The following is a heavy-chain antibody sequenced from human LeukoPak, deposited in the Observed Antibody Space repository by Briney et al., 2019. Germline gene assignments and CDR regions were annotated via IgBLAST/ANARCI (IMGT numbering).Heavy chain of an antibody. J-gene: IGHJ4*02. D-gene: IGHD6-19*01. CDR1: GFTFSSYG. CDR2: ISYDGSNK. CDR3: AKEISSGHPFDY. V-gene: IGHV3-30*18. Sequence: SGGSLRLSCAASGFTFSSYGMHWVREAPGKGLEWVAVISYDGSNKYYADSVKGRFTISRDNSKNTLYLQMNSLRAEDTAVYYCAKEISSGHPFDYWGQGTLVTVSS.